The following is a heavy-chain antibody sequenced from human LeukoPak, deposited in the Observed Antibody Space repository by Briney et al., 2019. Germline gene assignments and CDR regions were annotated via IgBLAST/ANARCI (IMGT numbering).Heavy chain of an antibody. CDR1: GGTFSSYA. Sequence: EASVKVSCKASGGTFSSYAISWVRQAPGQGLEWMGGIIPIFGTANYAQKLQGRVTITTDESTSTAYMELSSLRSEDTAVYYCARNPVVGYYYYMDVWGKGTTVTVSS. CDR2: IIPIFGTA. J-gene: IGHJ6*03. V-gene: IGHV1-69*05. CDR3: ARNPVVGYYYYMDV.